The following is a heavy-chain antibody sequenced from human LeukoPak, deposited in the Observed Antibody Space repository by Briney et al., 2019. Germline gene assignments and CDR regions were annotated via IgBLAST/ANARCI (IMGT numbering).Heavy chain of an antibody. CDR1: GGSFSGYY. CDR3: ARGLFLGSFYDSSGQIDY. D-gene: IGHD3-22*01. CDR2: INHTGGT. Sequence: SETLSLTCAIYGGSFSGYYWSWIRQPPGKGLECIGEINHTGGTNYNPSLKSRVTMSVDTSKNQFSLKLSSVTAADTAVYYCARGLFLGSFYDSSGQIDYWGQGTLVTVSS. V-gene: IGHV4-34*01. J-gene: IGHJ4*02.